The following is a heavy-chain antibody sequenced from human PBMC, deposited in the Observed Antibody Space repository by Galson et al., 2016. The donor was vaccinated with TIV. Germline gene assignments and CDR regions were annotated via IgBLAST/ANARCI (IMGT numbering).Heavy chain of an antibody. CDR2: ISDGGNT. D-gene: IGHD1-26*01. CDR3: ARDRIVDATYYYYYYGMDV. CDR1: GLSVSINY. J-gene: IGHJ6*02. V-gene: IGHV3-66*02. Sequence: LRLSCAASGLSVSINYMTWVRQAPGKGLEWVSLISDGGNTYYPDSVKGRFSISRDKSKNTLYLQMNSLRVEDMAVYYCARDRIVDATYYYYYYGMDVWGQGTAVTVSS.